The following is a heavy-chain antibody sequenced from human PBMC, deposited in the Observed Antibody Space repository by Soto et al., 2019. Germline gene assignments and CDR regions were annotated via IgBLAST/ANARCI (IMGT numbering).Heavy chain of an antibody. V-gene: IGHV1-2*04. CDR3: ARDPGHCSSTSCYDTDSGFDY. Sequence: ASVKVSCKASGYTFTGYYMHWVRQAPGQGLEWMGWINPNSGGTNYAQKFQGWVTMTRDTSISTAYMELSRLRSDDTAVYYCARDPGHCSSTSCYDTDSGFDYWGQGTLVTSPQ. D-gene: IGHD2-2*01. J-gene: IGHJ4*02. CDR2: INPNSGGT. CDR1: GYTFTGYY.